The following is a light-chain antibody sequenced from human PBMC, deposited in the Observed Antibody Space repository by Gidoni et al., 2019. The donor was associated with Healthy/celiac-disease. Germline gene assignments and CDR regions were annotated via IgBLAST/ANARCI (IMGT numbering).Light chain of an antibody. J-gene: IGKJ4*01. V-gene: IGKV4-1*01. CDR1: QSVLYSSNNKNY. CDR2: WAS. Sequence: DIVITQSPASLAVSLGERATINCKSSQSVLYSSNNKNYLAWYQQKPGQPPKLLIYWASTRESGVPDRFSGSGSGGDFTLTISSLQAEDVAVYYCQQYYSTPGLTFGGGTKVEIK. CDR3: QQYYSTPGLT.